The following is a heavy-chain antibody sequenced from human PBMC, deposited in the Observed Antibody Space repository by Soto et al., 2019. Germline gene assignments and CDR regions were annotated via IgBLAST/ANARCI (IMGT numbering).Heavy chain of an antibody. Sequence: ASVKVSCKASGYTFTSYDINWVRQSTGQGLEWMGWMNPNSGNTGYAQKFQGRVTMTRNTSISTAYMELSSLRSEDTAVYYCARGPGSWYYYYMDVWGKGTTVTVSS. CDR3: ARGPGSWYYYYMDV. J-gene: IGHJ6*03. D-gene: IGHD6-13*01. CDR1: GYTFTSYD. CDR2: MNPNSGNT. V-gene: IGHV1-8*01.